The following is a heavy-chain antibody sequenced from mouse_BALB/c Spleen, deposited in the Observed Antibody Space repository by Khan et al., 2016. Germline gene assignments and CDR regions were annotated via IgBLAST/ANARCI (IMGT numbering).Heavy chain of an antibody. D-gene: IGHD1-2*01. CDR1: GYSITSDYA. CDR2: IRYSGST. J-gene: IGHJ1*01. V-gene: IGHV3-2*02. CDR3: TSSPTATRYFDV. Sequence: QLEESGPGLVKPSQSLSLTCTVTGYSITSDYAWNWIRQFPGNKLEWMGYIRYSGSTTYNPSLKSRISITRDTSKNQFFLQLYSVTTEDTATXSCTSSPTATRYFDVWGAGTTVTVSS.